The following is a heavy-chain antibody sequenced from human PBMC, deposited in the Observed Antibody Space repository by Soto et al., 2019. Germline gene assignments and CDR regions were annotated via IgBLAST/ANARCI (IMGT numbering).Heavy chain of an antibody. V-gene: IGHV3-7*05. CDR2: IKQDGSEK. CDR1: GFTFSSYW. J-gene: IGHJ4*02. CDR3: ARPGIAAAGPFDY. Sequence: GSLRLSCAASGFTFSSYWMSWVRQAPGKGLEWVANIKQDGSEKYYVDSVKGRFTISRDNAKNSLYLQMNSLRAEDTAVYYCARPGIAAAGPFDYWGQGTLVTVSS. D-gene: IGHD6-13*01.